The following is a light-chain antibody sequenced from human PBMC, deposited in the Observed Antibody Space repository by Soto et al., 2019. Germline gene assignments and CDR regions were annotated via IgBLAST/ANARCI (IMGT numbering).Light chain of an antibody. CDR1: QSISSPY. J-gene: IGKJ1*01. V-gene: IGKV3-20*01. CDR2: GAS. CDR3: QQYDSWT. Sequence: IVLTQSPVTLSLSPGEIATLSCRASQSISSPYLAWYQQKPGQAPRLLIDGASSRATGVPDRFSGSGSGTDFTLTISRLEPEDFAVYYCQQYDSWTFGQGTKVDIK.